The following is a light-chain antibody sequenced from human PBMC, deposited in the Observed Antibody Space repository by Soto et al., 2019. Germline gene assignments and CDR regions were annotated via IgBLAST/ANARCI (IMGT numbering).Light chain of an antibody. CDR1: SSDVGYYNY. V-gene: IGLV2-14*01. Sequence: QSALTQPASVSGSPGQSITISCTGTSSDVGYYNYVSWYQHHPGKAPKLMIYEVSNRPSGVSNRFSGSKSGNTASLSISGLQAEDEADYYCSSYTTSSTQVFGVGNQLTFL. J-gene: IGLJ3*02. CDR3: SSYTTSSTQV. CDR2: EVS.